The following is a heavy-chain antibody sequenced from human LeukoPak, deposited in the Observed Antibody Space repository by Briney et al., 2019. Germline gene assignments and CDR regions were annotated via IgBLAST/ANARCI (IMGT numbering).Heavy chain of an antibody. CDR1: GDSVSSNSAA. CDR2: TYYRSKWYN. V-gene: IGHV6-1*01. D-gene: IGHD7-27*01. Sequence: SQTLSLTCAISGDSVSSNSAAWNWIRQSPSRGLEWLGRTYYRSKWYNDYAVSVKSRITINPDTSKNQFSLQLNSVTPEDTAVYYCASSQAPNWGINWFDPWGQGTLVTVSS. J-gene: IGHJ5*02. CDR3: ASSQAPNWGINWFDP.